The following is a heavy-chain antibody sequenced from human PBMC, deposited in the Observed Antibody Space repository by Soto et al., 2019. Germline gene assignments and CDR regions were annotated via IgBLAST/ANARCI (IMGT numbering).Heavy chain of an antibody. D-gene: IGHD2-2*02. V-gene: IGHV3-30-3*01. Sequence: QVQLVESGGGVVQPGRSLRLSCAASGFALRNYAMHWVRQAPGKGLEWLSIISYDGANKYYADSVRGRFTISRDNSKNTLYLHMNSLRVEDTAVYFCARDRFCSSTNCYTPYFDSWGQGSLVTVSS. CDR1: GFALRNYA. CDR3: ARDRFCSSTNCYTPYFDS. CDR2: ISYDGANK. J-gene: IGHJ4*02.